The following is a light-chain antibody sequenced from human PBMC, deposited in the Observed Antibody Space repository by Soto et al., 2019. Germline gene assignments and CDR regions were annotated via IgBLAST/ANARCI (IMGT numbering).Light chain of an antibody. Sequence: EIVLTQSPGTLSLSPVERATLSCMASQSVSSSYLAWFQQKPGQAPRLLIYDASSRATAIPDRFSGSGSGTDFTLTISRLEPEDFAVYYCQQYGNSPLTFGGGTK. V-gene: IGKV3-20*01. CDR1: QSVSSSY. CDR2: DAS. CDR3: QQYGNSPLT. J-gene: IGKJ4*01.